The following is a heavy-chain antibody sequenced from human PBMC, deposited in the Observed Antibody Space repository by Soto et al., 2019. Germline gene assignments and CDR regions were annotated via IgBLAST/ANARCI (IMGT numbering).Heavy chain of an antibody. D-gene: IGHD2-21*02. CDR2: IYYSGST. CDR1: GASISSGGYY. V-gene: IGHV4-31*03. Sequence: SETLSLTCTVSGASISSGGYYWGWIRQHPGKGLEWIGYIYYSGSTYYNPSLKSRVAISVDTSKNQFSLKLSSVTAADTAVYYCARDLGGNSENWFDPWGQGTLVTVSS. J-gene: IGHJ5*02. CDR3: ARDLGGNSENWFDP.